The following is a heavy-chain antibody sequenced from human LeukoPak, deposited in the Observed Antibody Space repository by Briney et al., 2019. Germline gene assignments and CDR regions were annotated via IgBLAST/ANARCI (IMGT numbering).Heavy chain of an antibody. Sequence: GGSLRLSCAASGLTFSDYYMSWIRQAPGKGLEWVSYISGSGNTKYYADSVKGRFTISRDNAKNSLYLQMNNLRVEDTAVYYCARGWAYGDKMDVWGQGTTVTVPS. V-gene: IGHV3-11*01. J-gene: IGHJ6*02. CDR1: GLTFSDYY. CDR3: ARGWAYGDKMDV. D-gene: IGHD4-17*01. CDR2: ISGSGNTK.